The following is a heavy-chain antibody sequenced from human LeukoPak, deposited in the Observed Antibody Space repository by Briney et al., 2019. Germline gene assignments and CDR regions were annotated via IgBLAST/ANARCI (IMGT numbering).Heavy chain of an antibody. V-gene: IGHV1-2*02. D-gene: IGHD3-9*01. CDR2: INPNSGGT. J-gene: IGHJ4*02. CDR3: ASGYDILTGYSHDY. Sequence: EASVKVSCKASGYTFTGYYMHWVRQAPGQGLEWMGWINPNSGGTNYAQKFQGRVTMTRDTSISTAYMELSRLRSDDTAVYYCASGYDILTGYSHDYWGQGTLVTASS. CDR1: GYTFTGYY.